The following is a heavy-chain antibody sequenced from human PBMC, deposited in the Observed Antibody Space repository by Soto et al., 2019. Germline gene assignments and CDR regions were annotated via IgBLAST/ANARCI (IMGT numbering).Heavy chain of an antibody. CDR1: GFSLSTSGVG. Sequence: QITLKESGPTLVKPTQTLTLTCTFSGFSLSTSGVGVGWIRQPPGKALEWLALIYWDDDKRYSPSLKSRLTITXDTCKXXVVLTMTNLDPVDTATYYCAHSYDSSGYRTPSFDYWGQGTLVTVSS. CDR3: AHSYDSSGYRTPSFDY. J-gene: IGHJ4*02. CDR2: IYWDDDK. V-gene: IGHV2-5*02. D-gene: IGHD3-22*01.